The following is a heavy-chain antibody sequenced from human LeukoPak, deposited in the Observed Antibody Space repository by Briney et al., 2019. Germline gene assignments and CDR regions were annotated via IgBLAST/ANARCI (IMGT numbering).Heavy chain of an antibody. J-gene: IGHJ2*01. Sequence: PSETLSLTCTVSGGSISSGGYYWSWIRQHPGKGLEWIGYIYYSGSTYYNPSLKSRVTISVDTSKNQFSLKLSSVTAADTAVYYCAREVHQFEMATIGSVGDWYFDLWGRGTLVTVSS. CDR1: GGSISSGGYY. CDR2: IYYSGST. D-gene: IGHD5-24*01. CDR3: AREVHQFEMATIGSVGDWYFDL. V-gene: IGHV4-31*03.